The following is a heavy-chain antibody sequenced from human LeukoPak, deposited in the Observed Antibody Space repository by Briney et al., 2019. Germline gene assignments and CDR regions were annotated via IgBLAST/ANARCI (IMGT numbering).Heavy chain of an antibody. D-gene: IGHD3-3*01. CDR1: GFTFSSYA. J-gene: IGHJ4*02. V-gene: IGHV3-23*05. CDR2: IDSSGTKT. Sequence: TGGSLRLSCAASGFTFSSYAMSWVRPAPGKGLAWVSGIDSSGTKTTYADSVKGRFTISRDNAKNSLYLQMNSLRAEDTAVYYCARVGDFWRNFYYFDYWGQGTLVTVSS. CDR3: ARVGDFWRNFYYFDY.